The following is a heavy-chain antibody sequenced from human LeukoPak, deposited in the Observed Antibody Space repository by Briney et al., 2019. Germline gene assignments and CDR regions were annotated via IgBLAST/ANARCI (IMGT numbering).Heavy chain of an antibody. V-gene: IGHV4-4*07. Sequence: SETLSLTCTVSGGSISSYYWSWIRQPAGKGLEWIGRIYTSGSTNYNPSLKSRVTMSVDTSKNQFSLKLSSVTAADTAVYYCAVHMGAYSSSGMDVWAQGTRVTVPS. J-gene: IGHJ6*02. D-gene: IGHD3-16*01. CDR2: IYTSGST. CDR1: GGSISSYY. CDR3: AVHMGAYSSSGMDV.